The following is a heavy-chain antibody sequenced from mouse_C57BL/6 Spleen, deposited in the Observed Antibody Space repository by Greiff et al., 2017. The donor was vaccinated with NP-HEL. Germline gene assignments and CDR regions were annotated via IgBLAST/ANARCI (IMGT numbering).Heavy chain of an antibody. J-gene: IGHJ4*01. CDR1: GYSITSGYY. D-gene: IGHD2-3*01. CDR3: ARERDGLDY. CDR2: ISYDGSN. V-gene: IGHV3-6*01. Sequence: EVKLMESGPGLVKPSQSLSLTCSVTGYSITSGYYWNWIRQFPGNKLEWMGYISYDGSNNYNPSLKNRISITRDTSKNQFFLKLNSVTTEDTATYYCARERDGLDYWGQGTSVTVSS.